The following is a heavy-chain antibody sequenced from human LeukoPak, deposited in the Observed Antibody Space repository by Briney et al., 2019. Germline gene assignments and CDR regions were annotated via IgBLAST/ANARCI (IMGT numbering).Heavy chain of an antibody. Sequence: SETLSLTCTVSGGSISSSSHYWGWIRQPPGKGLDWIGSIYYSGSTYYNPSLKSRVTISVDTSKNQFSLELTSVTASDTAVYYCARPAEVTAIQPFDYWGQGTLVTVSS. D-gene: IGHD2-21*02. CDR2: IYYSGST. CDR3: ARPAEVTAIQPFDY. CDR1: GGSISSSSHY. V-gene: IGHV4-39*01. J-gene: IGHJ4*02.